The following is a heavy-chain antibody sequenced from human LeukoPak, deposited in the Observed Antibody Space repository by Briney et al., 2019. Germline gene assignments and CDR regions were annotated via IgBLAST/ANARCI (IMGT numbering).Heavy chain of an antibody. V-gene: IGHV1-58*01. J-gene: IGHJ4*02. CDR2: IVVGSGNT. D-gene: IGHD1-1*01. CDR1: GFTFTSSA. Sequence: SVKVSCKACGFTFTSSAVQWVRQARGQRLEWIGWIVVGSGNTNYAQKFQERVTITRDMSTSTAYMELSSLRSEDTAVYYCAADGGLGWNDASGYWGQGTLVTVSS. CDR3: AADGGLGWNDASGY.